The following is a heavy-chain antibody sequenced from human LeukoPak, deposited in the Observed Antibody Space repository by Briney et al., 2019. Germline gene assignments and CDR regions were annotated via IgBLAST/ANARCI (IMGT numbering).Heavy chain of an antibody. CDR2: ISSSGSTI. Sequence: PGGSLRLSCVASGFTFSDYYMNWICQAPGKGLEWVSFISSSGSTIYSADSVKGRFTISRDNAKNSLYLQMNSLRAEDTAVYYCARYYYYCMDVWGQGTTVTVSS. CDR1: GFTFSDYY. CDR3: ARYYYYCMDV. V-gene: IGHV3-11*04. J-gene: IGHJ6*02.